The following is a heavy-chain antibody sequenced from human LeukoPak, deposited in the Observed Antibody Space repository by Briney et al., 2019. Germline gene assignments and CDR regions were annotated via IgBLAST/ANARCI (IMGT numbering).Heavy chain of an antibody. CDR1: GFTFSSYA. D-gene: IGHD6-13*01. CDR2: ISSSGSTI. CDR3: ARVIAAAGDHDAFDI. Sequence: PGGSLRLSCAASGFTFSSYAMSWVRQAPGKGLEWVSYISSSGSTIYYADSVKGRFTISRDNAKNSLYLQMNSLRAEDTAVYYCARVIAAAGDHDAFDIWGQGTMVTVSS. V-gene: IGHV3-48*04. J-gene: IGHJ3*02.